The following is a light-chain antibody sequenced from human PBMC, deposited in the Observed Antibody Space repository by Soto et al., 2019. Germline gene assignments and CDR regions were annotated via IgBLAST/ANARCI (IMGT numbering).Light chain of an antibody. CDR1: QSISNW. CDR3: QQYDRFPYT. J-gene: IGKJ2*01. CDR2: KAS. V-gene: IGKV1-5*03. Sequence: DIQMTQSPATLSASVGDTVTITCRASQSISNWLAWYQQKPGQAPKLLIHKASTLESGVPSRFSGSGSGTEFTLTISSLQPDDFATCYWQQYDRFPYTFGQGTKLEIK.